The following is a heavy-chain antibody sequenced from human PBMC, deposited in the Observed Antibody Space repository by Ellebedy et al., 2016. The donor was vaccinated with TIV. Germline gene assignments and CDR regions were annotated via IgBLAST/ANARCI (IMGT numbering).Heavy chain of an antibody. CDR1: GFTFSNYW. Sequence: PGGSLRLSCVASGFTFSNYWMGWVRQAPGKGLEWVATINQGGSETYYVDSVKGRFTISRDNSKKSLYLQMNSLRADDTALYYCASAARGSGAYESFWGQGTLVTVSS. CDR3: ASAARGSGAYESF. CDR2: INQGGSET. D-gene: IGHD5-12*01. V-gene: IGHV3-7*01. J-gene: IGHJ4*02.